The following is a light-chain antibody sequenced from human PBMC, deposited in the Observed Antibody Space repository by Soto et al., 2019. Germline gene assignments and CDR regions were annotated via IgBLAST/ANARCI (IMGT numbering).Light chain of an antibody. CDR1: QSVTTDY. Sequence: EIVLTQSPGTLSLSPGERATLSCRASQSVTTDYLAWYQQKPGQAPSLLIYGATSRATGIPDRFAGSVSGTDFTLIIDRLEAEDFAVYYCQQYGSSPLTFGRGTMVEIK. J-gene: IGKJ4*01. CDR3: QQYGSSPLT. V-gene: IGKV3-20*01. CDR2: GAT.